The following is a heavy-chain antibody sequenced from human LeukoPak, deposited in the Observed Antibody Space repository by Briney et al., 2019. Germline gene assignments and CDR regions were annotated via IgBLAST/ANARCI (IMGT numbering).Heavy chain of an antibody. Sequence: SETLSLTCAVYGVSFSGYYWGWIHQPPGKGLEWIGEINHSGSTNYNPSLKSRVTISVDTSKNQFSLKLSSVTAADTAVYYCARAGYSYGYGYYYMDVWGKGTTVTVSS. CDR1: GVSFSGYY. D-gene: IGHD5-18*01. V-gene: IGHV4-34*01. J-gene: IGHJ6*03. CDR2: INHSGST. CDR3: ARAGYSYGYGYYYMDV.